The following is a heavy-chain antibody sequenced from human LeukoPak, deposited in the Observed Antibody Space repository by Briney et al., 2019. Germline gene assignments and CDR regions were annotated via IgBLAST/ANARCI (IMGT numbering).Heavy chain of an antibody. D-gene: IGHD2-15*01. CDR1: GFTFTSYW. CDR3: ARGSGGYDYYFDY. V-gene: IGHV3-7*04. J-gene: IGHJ4*02. Sequence: AGGSLRLSCAASGFTFTSYWMSWVRQAPGKGLEWVANTKQDESETYYVDSVKGRFTISRDSAKNSLYLQMNSLRAEDTAVYYCARGSGGYDYYFDYWGQGTLVTVSS. CDR2: TKQDESET.